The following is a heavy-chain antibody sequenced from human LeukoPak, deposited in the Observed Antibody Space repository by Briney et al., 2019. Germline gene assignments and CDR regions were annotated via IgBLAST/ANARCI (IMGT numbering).Heavy chain of an antibody. Sequence: GRSLRLSCAASGFTFSSYAMHWVRQAPGKGLEWVAVISYDGSNKYYADSVKGRFTISRDNAKNSLYLQMNSLRAEDTALYHCARAADPRYRCSSTSCYGNGYYYYMDVWGKGTTVTVSS. CDR3: ARAADPRYRCSSTSCYGNGYYYYMDV. CDR1: GFTFSSYA. D-gene: IGHD2-2*01. V-gene: IGHV3-30-3*01. J-gene: IGHJ6*03. CDR2: ISYDGSNK.